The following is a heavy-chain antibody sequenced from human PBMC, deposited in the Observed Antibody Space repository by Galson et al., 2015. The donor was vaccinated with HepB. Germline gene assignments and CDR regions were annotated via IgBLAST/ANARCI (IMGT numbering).Heavy chain of an antibody. Sequence: QSGAEVTKPGESLRISCTGSGYSFTSYWISWVRQMPGEGLEWMGRIEPSDSYTNYSPSFQGHVTISADKSISTADLPWSSLKASDTAMYYCATMKTVDTAMGYYYGMDVWGQGTTVTVSS. V-gene: IGHV5-10-1*01. CDR3: ATMKTVDTAMGYYYGMDV. CDR2: IEPSDSYT. J-gene: IGHJ6*02. CDR1: GYSFTSYW. D-gene: IGHD5-18*01.